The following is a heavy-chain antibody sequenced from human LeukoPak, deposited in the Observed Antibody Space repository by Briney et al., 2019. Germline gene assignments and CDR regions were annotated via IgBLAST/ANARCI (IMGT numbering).Heavy chain of an antibody. CDR3: ARASRSWSFDY. CDR2: MNPNSGAT. D-gene: IGHD3-3*01. CDR1: GYTFTSYD. V-gene: IGHV1-8*01. Sequence: APVKVSCKASGYTFTSYDINWLRQATGQGPEWMGWMNPNSGATGYAQKFQGRVTMTRSTSINTAYMELSSLRSEDTAVYYCARASRSWSFDYWGQGTLVTVSS. J-gene: IGHJ4*02.